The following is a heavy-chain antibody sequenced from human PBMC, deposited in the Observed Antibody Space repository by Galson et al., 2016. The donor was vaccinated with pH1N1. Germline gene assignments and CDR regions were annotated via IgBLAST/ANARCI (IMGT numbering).Heavy chain of an antibody. CDR2: INQDGSRK. J-gene: IGHJ4*02. Sequence: SLRLSCAASGFIFSDYWMSWVRQAPGKGLEWVAKINQDGSRKYYVDSMKGRCTFSGDNAENSLSLQMNSLRVEDTALYYCATEDYYTSLYWGQGILVTVSS. V-gene: IGHV3-7*01. CDR3: ATEDYYTSLY. CDR1: GFIFSDYW. D-gene: IGHD1-26*01.